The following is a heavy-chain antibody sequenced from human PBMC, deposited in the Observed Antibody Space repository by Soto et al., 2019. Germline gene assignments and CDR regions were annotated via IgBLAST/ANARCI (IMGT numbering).Heavy chain of an antibody. CDR2: IYDSGST. D-gene: IGHD3-22*01. CDR3: ARRGYYYDSSGYPSVWY. J-gene: IGHJ4*02. V-gene: IGHV4-59*08. CDR1: GYSIGSYY. Sequence: PSETLSLTCTVSGYSIGSYYWSWIRQPPGKGLEWIGSIYDSGSTYYNPPLKSRVTISVDTSKNQFSLKLSSVTAADTAVYYCARRGYYYDSSGYPSVWYWGQGTLVTVSS.